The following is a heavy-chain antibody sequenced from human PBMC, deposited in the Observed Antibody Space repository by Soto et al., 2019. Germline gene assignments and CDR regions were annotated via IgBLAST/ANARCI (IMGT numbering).Heavy chain of an antibody. J-gene: IGHJ4*02. V-gene: IGHV5-51*01. D-gene: IGHD5-12*01. CDR2: IYPGDSDT. CDR3: ARTSTRGYSGYDLDH. CDR1: GYSFTSYW. Sequence: PGESLKISCKGSGYSFTSYWIGWVRQMPGKGLEWMGIIYPGDSDTRYSPSFQGQVTISADKSISTAYMELSRLTSDDTAVYYCARTSTRGYSGYDLDHWGRGTLVTVSS.